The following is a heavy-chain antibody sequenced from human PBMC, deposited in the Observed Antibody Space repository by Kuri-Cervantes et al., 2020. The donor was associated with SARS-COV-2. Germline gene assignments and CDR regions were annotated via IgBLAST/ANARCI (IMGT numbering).Heavy chain of an antibody. CDR1: GYTFTSYY. J-gene: IGHJ4*02. CDR3: SGSYYVSSGDLDY. V-gene: IGHV1-46*01. Sequence: ASVNVSCKASGYTFTSYYMHWVRQAPGQGLEWMGIINPSGGSTSYAQKFQGRVTMTRDTSTSTVYMELRSLRTDDTDVYYRSGSYYVSSGDLDYWGQGTPVTCAS. CDR2: INPSGGST. D-gene: IGHD3-22*01.